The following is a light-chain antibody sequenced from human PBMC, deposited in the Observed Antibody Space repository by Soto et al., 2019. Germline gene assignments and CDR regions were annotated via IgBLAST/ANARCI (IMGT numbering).Light chain of an antibody. J-gene: IGLJ3*02. CDR1: NIGSKS. CDR2: YDS. CDR3: QVWDNGV. V-gene: IGLV3-21*01. Sequence: SYELTQPPSVSVAPGKTARITCGGNNIGSKSVHWYQQMPGQAPVLVIYYDSDRPSGIPERFSGSNSGNTATLTISRVEAGDEADSYCQVWDNGVFGGGTKLTVL.